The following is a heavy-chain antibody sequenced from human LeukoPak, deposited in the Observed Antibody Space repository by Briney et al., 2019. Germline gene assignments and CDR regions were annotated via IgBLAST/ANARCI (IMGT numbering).Heavy chain of an antibody. CDR3: ASQRDDYYDSSGHDY. Sequence: SETLSLTCTVSGDSSSNINYYWGWIRQPPGKGLEWIGSIYYSGSTYYNPSLTSRVAISVYTSKNQCSRKLSSGTAADTAVYYCASQRDDYYDSSGHDYWGQGTLVTVSS. J-gene: IGHJ4*02. CDR2: IYYSGST. V-gene: IGHV4-39*01. D-gene: IGHD3-22*01. CDR1: GDSSSNINYY.